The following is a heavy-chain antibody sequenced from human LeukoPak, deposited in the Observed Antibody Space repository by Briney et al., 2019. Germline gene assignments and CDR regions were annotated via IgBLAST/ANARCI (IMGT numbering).Heavy chain of an antibody. CDR3: ASSRYSGYDFFY. V-gene: IGHV3-53*01. CDR1: GFTVSNNY. J-gene: IGHJ4*02. D-gene: IGHD5-12*01. CDR2: IYGGGST. Sequence: GGSLRLSCTASGFTVSNNYVNWVRQAPGKGLEWVSVIYGGGSTYYADSVKGRFTISRDNPKNTLYLQMNSLRVEDTAVYYCASSRYSGYDFFYWGQGTLVTVSS.